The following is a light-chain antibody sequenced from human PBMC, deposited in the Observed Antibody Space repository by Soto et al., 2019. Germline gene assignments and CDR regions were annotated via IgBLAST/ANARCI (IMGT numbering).Light chain of an antibody. Sequence: AIEMTQSPSSLSVSVGDRVTITCRASQGIRHDLGWYQQKPGKAPELLIYAASILQSGVPSRFSGSGSGTDFTLTITSLQPEDFAIYYCHRLNSYPLTFGGGTKVDIK. J-gene: IGKJ4*01. CDR2: AAS. V-gene: IGKV1-6*01. CDR1: QGIRHD. CDR3: HRLNSYPLT.